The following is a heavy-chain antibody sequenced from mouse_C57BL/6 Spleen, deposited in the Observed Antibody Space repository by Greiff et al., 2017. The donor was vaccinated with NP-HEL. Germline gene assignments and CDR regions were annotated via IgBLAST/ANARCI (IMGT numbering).Heavy chain of an antibody. Sequence: VQLQQPGAELVKPGASVKMSCKASGYTFTSYWITWVKQRPGQGLEWIGDIYPGSGSTNYNEKFKSKATLTVDTSSSTAYMQLSSLTSEDSAVYYCARYYYSNLYAMDYWGQGTSVTVSS. CDR1: GYTFTSYW. CDR3: ARYYYSNLYAMDY. V-gene: IGHV1-55*01. J-gene: IGHJ4*01. D-gene: IGHD2-5*01. CDR2: IYPGSGST.